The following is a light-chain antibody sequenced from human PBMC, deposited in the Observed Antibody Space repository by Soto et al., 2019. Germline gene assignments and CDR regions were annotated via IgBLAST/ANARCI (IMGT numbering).Light chain of an antibody. CDR1: SSNIGGCDD. CDR2: GGN. Sequence: QSVLTQPPSVSGSPGQRITISCTGTSSNIGGCDDVPWYRQHPATAPKLLLYGGNKRPSGVPARFSGSRSGATASLTISGLQADDEADYYCHSYASSLSVVFGAGTKLTVL. CDR3: HSYASSLSVV. V-gene: IGLV1-40*01. J-gene: IGLJ2*01.